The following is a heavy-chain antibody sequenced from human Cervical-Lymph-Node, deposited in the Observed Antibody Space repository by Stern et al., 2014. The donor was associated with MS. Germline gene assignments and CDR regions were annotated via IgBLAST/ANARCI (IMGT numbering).Heavy chain of an antibody. CDR2: ISRTGNTV. J-gene: IGHJ4*02. Sequence: QVQLVESGGGLVNPGGSLRLSCAASGFTFSDYYMTWIRQSPGKGLEWVSYISRTGNTVDYAESVKGRFTISRDNTKKSMYLQMNSLRAEDTAVYYCAREVVETWTDYMWSGESRKYYFDSWGQGTLVSVSS. V-gene: IGHV3-11*01. CDR3: AREVVETWTDYMWSGESRKYYFDS. CDR1: GFTFSDYY. D-gene: IGHD3-10*01.